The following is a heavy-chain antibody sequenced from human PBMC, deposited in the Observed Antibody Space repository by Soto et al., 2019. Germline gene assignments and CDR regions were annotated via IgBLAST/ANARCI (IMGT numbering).Heavy chain of an antibody. J-gene: IGHJ4*02. CDR3: ARDKGDGSGSYYGY. D-gene: IGHD3-10*01. CDR1: GYTFTSYG. Sequence: QVQLVQSGAEVKKPGASVKVSCKASGYTFTSYGISWVRQAPGQGLEWMGWISAYNGNTNYAQKLQGRVTXXTXTXXSPAYMELRSLRSDDTAVYYCARDKGDGSGSYYGYWGQGTLVTVSS. CDR2: ISAYNGNT. V-gene: IGHV1-18*01.